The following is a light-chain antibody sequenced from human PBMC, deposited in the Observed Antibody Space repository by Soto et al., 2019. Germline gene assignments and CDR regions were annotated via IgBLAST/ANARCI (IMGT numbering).Light chain of an antibody. J-gene: IGLJ2*01. V-gene: IGLV2-14*01. Sequence: QSALTQPASVSGSLGQSITISCTGTSSDVGGYNYVSWYQQHPGSAPKLLIFEVTSRPSGVSNRFSGSKSGDTASLTISGLQAEDEADYFCSSFTTTNILVLFGGGTKLTVL. CDR3: SSFTTTNILVL. CDR2: EVT. CDR1: SSDVGGYNY.